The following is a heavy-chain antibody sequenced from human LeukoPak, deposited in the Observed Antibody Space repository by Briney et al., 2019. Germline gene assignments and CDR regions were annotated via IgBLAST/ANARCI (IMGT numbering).Heavy chain of an antibody. D-gene: IGHD3-10*01. V-gene: IGHV4-59*01. CDR2: IYYSGST. CDR1: GGSISSYY. CDR3: ARAYGSGSYPSFNFDY. Sequence: PSETLSLTCTVSGGSISSYYWSWIRQPPGKGLEWIGYIYYSGSTNYNPSLKSRVTISVDTSKNQFSLKLSSVTAADTAVYYCARAYGSGSYPSFNFDYWGQGTLVTVSS. J-gene: IGHJ4*02.